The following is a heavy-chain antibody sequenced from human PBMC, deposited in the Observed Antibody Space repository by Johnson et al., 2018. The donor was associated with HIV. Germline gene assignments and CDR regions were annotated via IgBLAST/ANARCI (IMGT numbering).Heavy chain of an antibody. Sequence: EVQLVESGGGLVQPGGSLRLSCAASGFNFDDYTMHWVRQVPGKGLEWVSLISWDGDKTYYADSVRGRFIISRDNSKNSLFLQLNNLRIEDTALYYCALPYTGGVHAFDSWGQGTMVTVSS. CDR2: ISWDGDKT. CDR1: GFNFDDYT. J-gene: IGHJ3*02. D-gene: IGHD3-16*01. V-gene: IGHV3-43*01. CDR3: ALPYTGGVHAFDS.